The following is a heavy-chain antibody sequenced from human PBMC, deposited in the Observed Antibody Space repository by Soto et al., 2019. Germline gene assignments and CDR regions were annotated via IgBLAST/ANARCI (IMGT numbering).Heavy chain of an antibody. CDR2: INAGNGNT. D-gene: IGHD5-18*01. V-gene: IGHV1-3*01. CDR3: ARDPGYSNWFDP. Sequence: GASVKVSCKASGYTFTSYAMLWVRQAPGQRLEWMGWINAGNGNTKYSQKFQGRVTITRDTSASTAYMELSSLRSEDTAVYYCARDPGYSNWFDPWGQGTLVTVSS. CDR1: GYTFTSYA. J-gene: IGHJ5*02.